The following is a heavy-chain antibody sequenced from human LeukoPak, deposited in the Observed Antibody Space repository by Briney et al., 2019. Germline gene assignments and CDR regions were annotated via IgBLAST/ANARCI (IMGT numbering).Heavy chain of an antibody. CDR3: ARDGGLLADY. CDR1: GFTFSSYS. Sequence: GGSLRLSCAASGFTFSSYSMIWVRQAPGKGLEWVSSISSSSSYIYYADSVKGRFTISRDNAKNSLYLQMNSLRAEDTAVYYCARDGGLLADYWGQGTLVTVSS. J-gene: IGHJ4*02. CDR2: ISSSSSYI. V-gene: IGHV3-21*01. D-gene: IGHD3-16*01.